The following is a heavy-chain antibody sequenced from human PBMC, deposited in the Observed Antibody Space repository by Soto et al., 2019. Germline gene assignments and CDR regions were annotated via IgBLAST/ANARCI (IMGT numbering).Heavy chain of an antibody. Sequence: GGSLRLSCAASGFTFSSYWMSWVRQAPGKGLEWVANIKQDGSEKYYVDSVKGRFTTSRDNAKNSLYLQMNSLRAEDTAVYYCARYSSSSHYYYYGMDVWGQGTTVTVSS. CDR1: GFTFSSYW. J-gene: IGHJ6*02. V-gene: IGHV3-7*03. CDR3: ARYSSSSHYYYYGMDV. D-gene: IGHD6-6*01. CDR2: IKQDGSEK.